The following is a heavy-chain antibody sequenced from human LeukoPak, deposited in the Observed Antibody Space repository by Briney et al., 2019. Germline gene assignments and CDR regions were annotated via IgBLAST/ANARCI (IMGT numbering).Heavy chain of an antibody. CDR3: ARDSGQQLVHTYYYYGMDV. V-gene: IGHV4-4*07. CDR1: GGSISNNY. D-gene: IGHD6-13*01. Sequence: SETLSLTCSVSGGSISNNYWSWIRQPAGKGLEWIGRIYTSESTNYNPSLKSRVTMSVDTSKNQFSLKLSSVTAADTAVYYCARDSGQQLVHTYYYYGMDVWGQGTTVTVSS. J-gene: IGHJ6*02. CDR2: IYTSEST.